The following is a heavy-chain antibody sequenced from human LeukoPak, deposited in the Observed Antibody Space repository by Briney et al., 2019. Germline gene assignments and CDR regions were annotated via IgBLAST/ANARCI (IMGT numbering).Heavy chain of an antibody. CDR3: ATYLPDSSAYRFDH. CDR1: GVSISISNW. Sequence: SGTLSLTCAVSGVSISISNWWSWVRQPAGKGLEWIAEIHPGGSTKYNPSLKSRVAISMDTSKNQFSLSLNSVTAADTAIYYCATYLPDSSAYRFDHWGPGILVTVSP. CDR2: IHPGGST. J-gene: IGHJ4*02. D-gene: IGHD3-22*01. V-gene: IGHV4-4*02.